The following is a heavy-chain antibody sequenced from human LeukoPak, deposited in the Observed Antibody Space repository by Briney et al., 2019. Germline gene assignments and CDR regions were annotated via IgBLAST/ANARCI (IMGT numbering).Heavy chain of an antibody. J-gene: IGHJ4*02. CDR3: AKDLGRRGSGSYPDY. CDR2: ISWNSGSI. Sequence: PGGSLRLSCAASGFTFDDYAMHWVRQAPGKGLEWVSGISWNSGSIGYADSVKGRFTISRDNAKNSLYLQMNSLRIEDTALYYCAKDLGRRGSGSYPDYWGQGTLVTVSS. D-gene: IGHD1-26*01. CDR1: GFTFDDYA. V-gene: IGHV3-9*01.